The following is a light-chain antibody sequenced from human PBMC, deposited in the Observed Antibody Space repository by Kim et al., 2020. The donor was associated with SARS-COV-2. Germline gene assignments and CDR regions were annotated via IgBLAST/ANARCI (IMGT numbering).Light chain of an antibody. J-gene: IGLJ3*02. CDR2: EGS. Sequence: GQSIPFSCTGTSSDVGSYNLVSWYQQHPGKAPKLMIYEGSKRPSGVSNRFSGSKSGNTASLTISGLQAEDEADYYCCSYAGSSSWVFGGGTQLTVL. V-gene: IGLV2-23*01. CDR1: SSDVGSYNL. CDR3: CSYAGSSSWV.